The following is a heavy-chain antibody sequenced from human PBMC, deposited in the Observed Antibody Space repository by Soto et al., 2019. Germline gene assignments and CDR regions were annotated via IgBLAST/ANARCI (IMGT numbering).Heavy chain of an antibody. CDR3: TPDHPCFDP. J-gene: IGHJ5*02. Sequence: RGAVRLSCAASGFTFSSYARSWVRQAPGKGLEWVSAISGSGGSTYYADSVKGRFTISRDDSKNTLFQQSNRGNAMNAAVYYCTPDHPCFDPWGQGTLVTVSS. CDR1: GFTFSSYA. CDR2: ISGSGGST. V-gene: IGHV3-23*01.